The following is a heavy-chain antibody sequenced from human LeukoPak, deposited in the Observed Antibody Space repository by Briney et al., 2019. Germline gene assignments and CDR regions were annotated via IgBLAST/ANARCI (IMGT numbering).Heavy chain of an antibody. J-gene: IGHJ4*02. CDR1: GGSLSSYY. CDR2: IYYTGST. CDR3: AREGGNSGPYSDFDY. V-gene: IGHV4-59*01. Sequence: SETLSLSCTVSGGSLSSYYWSWVRQPPGKGLEWVGYIYYTGSTNYNPSLKSRVTISVDTSKNQFSLKLSSVTAADTALYYCAREGGNSGPYSDFDYWGQGTLVTVSS. D-gene: IGHD1-26*01.